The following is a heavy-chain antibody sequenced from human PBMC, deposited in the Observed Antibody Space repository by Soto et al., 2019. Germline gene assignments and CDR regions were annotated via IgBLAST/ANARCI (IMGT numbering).Heavy chain of an antibody. D-gene: IGHD5-18*01. V-gene: IGHV1-2*02. CDR2: INPNSGGT. J-gene: IGHJ4*02. Sequence: ASVKVSCKASGYTFTGYYMHWVRQAPGQGLEWMGWINPNSGGTNYAQKFQGRVTMTRDTSISTAYMELSRLRSDDTAVYYCARDRAYSFSYYFDCCGQGSLVTVSS. CDR1: GYTFTGYY. CDR3: ARDRAYSFSYYFDC.